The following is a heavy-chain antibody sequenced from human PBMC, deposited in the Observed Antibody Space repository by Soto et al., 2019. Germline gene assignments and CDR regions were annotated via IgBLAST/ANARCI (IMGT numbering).Heavy chain of an antibody. V-gene: IGHV4-59*08. J-gene: IGHJ4*02. Sequence: SETLSLTCTVSGGSISSYYWSWIRQPTGKGLEWIGYIYYSGSTNYNPSLKSRVTISVDTSKNQFSLKLSSVTAADTAVYYCARLGSTIFGVVPPYFDYWGQGTLVTVSS. D-gene: IGHD3-3*01. CDR1: GGSISSYY. CDR3: ARLGSTIFGVVPPYFDY. CDR2: IYYSGST.